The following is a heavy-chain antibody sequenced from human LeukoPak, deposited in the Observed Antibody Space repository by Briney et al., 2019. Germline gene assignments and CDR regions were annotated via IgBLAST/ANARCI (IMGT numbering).Heavy chain of an antibody. Sequence: PGGSLRLSCAASGFTFSDYSMNWVRQAPGKGLEWVSSISRRRRHVYYAGSVKGRFTISRDDARNSLYLQMDSLRAEDMAVYLCARDPYDFWSGYHYFDYWGQGTLVTVSS. CDR2: ISRRRRHV. V-gene: IGHV3-21*01. CDR3: ARDPYDFWSGYHYFDY. D-gene: IGHD3-3*01. J-gene: IGHJ4*02. CDR1: GFTFSDYS.